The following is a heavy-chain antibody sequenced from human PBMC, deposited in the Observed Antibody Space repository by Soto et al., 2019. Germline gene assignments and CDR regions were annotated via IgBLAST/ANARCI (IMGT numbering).Heavy chain of an antibody. J-gene: IGHJ4*02. CDR2: ISSSSSYI. CDR3: ARDLSTEVVFDY. V-gene: IGHV3-21*01. Sequence: GGSLRLACAASGFTFSSYSMNWVRQAPGKGLEWVSSISSSSSYIYYADSVKGRFTISRDNAKNSLYLQMNSLRAEDTAVYYCARDLSTEVVFDYWGQGTLVTVSS. D-gene: IGHD2-2*01. CDR1: GFTFSSYS.